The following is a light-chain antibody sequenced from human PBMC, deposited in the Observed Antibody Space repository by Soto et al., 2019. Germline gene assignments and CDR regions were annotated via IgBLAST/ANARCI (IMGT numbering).Light chain of an antibody. CDR3: QHSSSSPQMYT. J-gene: IGKJ2*01. CDR1: QTISSS. Sequence: DIQMTQSPSSLSASVGDRVTITCRASQTISSSLNWYQQKPGKAPDLLIYAASNLQSGVPSRFSGSGSGSDFTLTISSLQPDDFATYYCQHSSSSPQMYTFGQGTRLEIK. CDR2: AAS. V-gene: IGKV1-39*01.